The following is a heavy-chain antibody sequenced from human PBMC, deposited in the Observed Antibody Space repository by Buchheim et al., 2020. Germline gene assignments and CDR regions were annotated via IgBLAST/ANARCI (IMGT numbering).Heavy chain of an antibody. J-gene: IGHJ6*02. D-gene: IGHD2-15*01. CDR1: GGSFSGYY. Sequence: QVQLQQWGAGLLKPSATLSLTCAVYGGSFSGYYWSWIRQPPGKGLEWIGEINHSGSTNYNPSLKSRVTISVDTSKNQFSLKLSSVTAADTAVYYCAREDDYHYYGMDVWGQGTT. V-gene: IGHV4-34*01. CDR3: AREDDYHYYGMDV. CDR2: INHSGST.